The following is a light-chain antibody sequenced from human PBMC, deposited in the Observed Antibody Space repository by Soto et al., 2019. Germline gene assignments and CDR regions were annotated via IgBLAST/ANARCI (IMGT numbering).Light chain of an antibody. CDR1: QSVSSNY. CDR3: QRYGRSPLT. Sequence: EIALTQSPGTLSLSPGERATLSCRASQSVSSNYLAWYQQKPGQAPRLLIYGASNRATGIPDRFSGSRSGTDFTLIISRLEPEDFAVYYCQRYGRSPLTFGGGTNVEIK. V-gene: IGKV3-20*01. J-gene: IGKJ4*01. CDR2: GAS.